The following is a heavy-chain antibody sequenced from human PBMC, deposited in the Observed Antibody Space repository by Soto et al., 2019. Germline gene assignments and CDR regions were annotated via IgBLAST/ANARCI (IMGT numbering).Heavy chain of an antibody. D-gene: IGHD5-18*01. Sequence: PGGSLRLSCAASGFTFSSYAMSWVRQAPGKGLEWVSAISGSGGSTYYADSVKGRFTISRDNSKNTLYLQMNSLRAEDTAVYYCAKDEENLGYSYGFSPLACWGQGTLVTVSS. J-gene: IGHJ4*02. CDR3: AKDEENLGYSYGFSPLAC. CDR2: ISGSGGST. CDR1: GFTFSSYA. V-gene: IGHV3-23*01.